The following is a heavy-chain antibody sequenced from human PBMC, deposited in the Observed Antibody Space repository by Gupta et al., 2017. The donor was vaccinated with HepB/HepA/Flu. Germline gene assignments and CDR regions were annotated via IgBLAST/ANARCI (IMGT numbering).Heavy chain of an antibody. CDR1: GFKFADYG. Sequence: EVQLVESGGGMVRPGGSLRLSCAASGFKFADYGMSWVRQTPGKGLEWVSGINWNGGSTAYADSVKGRFTISRDNAKSSLYLQMNSLRVEDTAFYYCARESGSSITCPEPDWGQGTRVIVSS. CDR2: INWNGGST. J-gene: IGHJ4*02. CDR3: ARESGSSITCPEPD. D-gene: IGHD2-15*01. V-gene: IGHV3-20*04.